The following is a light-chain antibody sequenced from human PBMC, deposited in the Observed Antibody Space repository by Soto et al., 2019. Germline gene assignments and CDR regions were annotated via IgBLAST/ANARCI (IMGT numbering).Light chain of an antibody. J-gene: IGLJ1*01. CDR1: SSDVGSYNL. CDR2: EGS. CDR3: CSYAGSSTS. Sequence: LTQPASVSGSPGQSITISCTGTSSDVGSYNLVSWYQQHPGKAPKLMIYEGSKRPSGVSNRFSGSKSGNTASLTISGLQAEDEADYYCCSYAGSSTSFGTGTKVTVL. V-gene: IGLV2-23*01.